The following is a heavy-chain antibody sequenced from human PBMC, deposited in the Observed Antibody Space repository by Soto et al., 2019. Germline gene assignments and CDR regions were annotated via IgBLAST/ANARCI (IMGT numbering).Heavy chain of an antibody. CDR2: IYYSGSS. V-gene: IGHV4-30-4*01. CDR1: GGSISSGYYY. CDR3: ARDRERGYSYGYFDY. J-gene: IGHJ4*02. D-gene: IGHD5-18*01. Sequence: SETLSLTCTVSGGSISSGYYYWSWIRQPPGKGLEWLGYIYYSGSSYYNPSLKSRITISVDTSKNQFSLNLSSVTAADTALYYCARDRERGYSYGYFDYWGQGTLVTVSS.